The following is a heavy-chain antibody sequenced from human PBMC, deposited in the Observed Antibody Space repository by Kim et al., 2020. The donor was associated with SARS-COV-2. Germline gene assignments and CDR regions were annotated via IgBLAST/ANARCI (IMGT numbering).Heavy chain of an antibody. V-gene: IGHV4-39*01. CDR3: ARHVSQNTSVEY. Sequence: SETLSLTCTVSGASISRSSNYWGWIRQPPGKGLEWIGSIYYSGNTYYNPSLKSRVTISVDTSKNQFSLKMSSVTAADTAVYYCARHVSQNTSVEYWGQGTLVTVSS. CDR1: GASISRSSNY. CDR2: IYYSGNT. J-gene: IGHJ4*02.